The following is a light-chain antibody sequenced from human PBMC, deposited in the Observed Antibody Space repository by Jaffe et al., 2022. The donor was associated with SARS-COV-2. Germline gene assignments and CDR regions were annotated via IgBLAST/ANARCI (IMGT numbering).Light chain of an antibody. CDR2: EAS. V-gene: IGLV2-23*01. CDR1: SSDVGSYNL. Sequence: QSALTQPASVSGSPGQSITISCTGTSSDVGSYNLVSWYQQHPGKAPKLMIYEASTRPSGVSDRFSGSKSGNTASLTISGLQADDEADYYCCSYAGSNNWVFGGGTKLTVL. CDR3: CSYAGSNNWV. J-gene: IGLJ3*02.